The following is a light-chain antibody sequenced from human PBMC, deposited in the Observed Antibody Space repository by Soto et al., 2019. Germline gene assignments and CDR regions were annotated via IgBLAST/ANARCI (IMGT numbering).Light chain of an antibody. CDR2: DVS. CDR3: CSYAGGTYV. V-gene: IGLV2-11*01. J-gene: IGLJ1*01. CDR1: SSDVGGYNY. Sequence: QSVLTQPRSVSGSPGQSVAISCTGTSSDVGGYNYVSWYQQHPGKAPKVMIYDVSKRPSGVPDRFSGSKSGNTASLTISGLQAEDEADYYCCSYAGGTYVFGTWTKLTVL.